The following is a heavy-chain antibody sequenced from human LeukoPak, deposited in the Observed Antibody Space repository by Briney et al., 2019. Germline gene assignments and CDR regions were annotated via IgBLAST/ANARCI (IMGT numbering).Heavy chain of an antibody. CDR3: ARESFAARWD. V-gene: IGHV3-23*01. Sequence: PGGSLRLSCAASGFTFSSSAMSWVRQAPGKGLEWVSGISGSGGTTHYADSVKGRFTISRDNANNLLYLQMNSLRAEDTAVYYCARESFAARWDWGQGTLVTVSS. CDR2: ISGSGGTT. D-gene: IGHD6-6*01. CDR1: GFTFSSSA. J-gene: IGHJ4*02.